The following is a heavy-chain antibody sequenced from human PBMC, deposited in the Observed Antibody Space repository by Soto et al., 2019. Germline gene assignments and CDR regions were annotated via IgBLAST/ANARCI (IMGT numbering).Heavy chain of an antibody. D-gene: IGHD6-13*01. J-gene: IGHJ2*01. CDR3: ASQYSSSRRYFDL. CDR2: INSDGSSA. CDR1: GFTLITYW. Sequence: EVQLVESGGGLVQPGGSLRLSCEASGFTLITYWMHWVRQAPGKGLVWVSRINSDGSSASYADSVLGRFTISRENAKNTLYLQMNSLRAEDTAVYYCASQYSSSRRYFDLWGRGTLVTVSS. V-gene: IGHV3-74*01.